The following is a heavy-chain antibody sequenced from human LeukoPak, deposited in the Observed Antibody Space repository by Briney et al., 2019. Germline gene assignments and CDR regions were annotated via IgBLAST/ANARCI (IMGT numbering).Heavy chain of an antibody. CDR3: ARGRRWNYRSQYYFDY. J-gene: IGHJ4*02. Sequence: ASVKVSCKASGYTFTGYYMHWVRQAPGQGLEWMGWINPNSGGTNYARKFQGRVTMTRDTSISTAYMELSRLRSDDTAVYYCARGRRWNYRSQYYFDYWGQGTLATVSS. V-gene: IGHV1-2*02. D-gene: IGHD1-7*01. CDR1: GYTFTGYY. CDR2: INPNSGGT.